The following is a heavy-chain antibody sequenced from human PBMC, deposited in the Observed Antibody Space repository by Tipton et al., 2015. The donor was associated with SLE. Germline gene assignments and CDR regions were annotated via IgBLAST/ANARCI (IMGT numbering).Heavy chain of an antibody. CDR2: INSDGSST. Sequence: SLRLSCAASGFTFSSYGMHWVRQAPGKGLVWVSRINSDGSSTSYADSVKGRFTISRDNAKNTLYLQMNSLRAEDTAVYYCSFTMTTVTTTFDYWGQGTLVTVSS. CDR1: GFTFSSYG. CDR3: SFTMTTVTTTFDY. D-gene: IGHD4-17*01. J-gene: IGHJ4*02. V-gene: IGHV3-74*01.